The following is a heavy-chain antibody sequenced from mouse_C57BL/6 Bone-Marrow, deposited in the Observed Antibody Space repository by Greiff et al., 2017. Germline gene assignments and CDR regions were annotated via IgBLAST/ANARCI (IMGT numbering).Heavy chain of an antibody. CDR1: GYTFTSYW. J-gene: IGHJ2*01. V-gene: IGHV1-55*01. Sequence: QVQLQQPGAELVKPGASVKMSCKASGYTFTSYWLTWVKQRPGQGLEWIGDIYPTSGRTNYNEKFKSKAILTVDTSSNTAYMQLSSLTSEDSAVFVCACSDPLGRSFDYWGQGTTLTVSS. CDR3: ACSDPLGRSFDY. CDR2: IYPTSGRT. D-gene: IGHD4-1*01.